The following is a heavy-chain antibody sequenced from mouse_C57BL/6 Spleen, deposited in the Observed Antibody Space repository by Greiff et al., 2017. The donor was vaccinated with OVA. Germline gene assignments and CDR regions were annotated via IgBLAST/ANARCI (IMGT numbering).Heavy chain of an antibody. Sequence: DVKLVESEGGLVQPGSSMKLSCTASGFTFSDYYMAWVRQVPEKGLEWVANINYDGSSTYYLDSLKSRFIISRDNAKNILYLQMSSLKSEDTATYYCARERYYYGSSDWYFDVWGTGTTVTVSS. J-gene: IGHJ1*03. CDR3: ARERYYYGSSDWYFDV. D-gene: IGHD1-1*01. CDR2: INYDGSST. CDR1: GFTFSDYY. V-gene: IGHV5-16*01.